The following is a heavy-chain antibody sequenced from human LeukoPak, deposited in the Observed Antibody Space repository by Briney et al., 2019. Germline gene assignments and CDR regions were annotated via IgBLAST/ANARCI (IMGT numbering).Heavy chain of an antibody. CDR3: AKDTQTKEFDY. J-gene: IGHJ4*02. Sequence: GGSLRLSCAASGFTFSSYGMHWVRQAPGKGPEWVAVIWYDGSNKYYADSVKGRFTISRDNSKNTLYLQMNSLRAEDTAVYYCAKDTQTKEFDYWGQGTLVTVSS. CDR1: GFTFSSYG. CDR2: IWYDGSNK. V-gene: IGHV3-33*06. D-gene: IGHD1-1*01.